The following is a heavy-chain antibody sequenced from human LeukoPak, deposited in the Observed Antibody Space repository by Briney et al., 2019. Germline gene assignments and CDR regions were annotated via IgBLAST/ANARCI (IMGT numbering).Heavy chain of an antibody. D-gene: IGHD1-26*01. J-gene: IGHJ4*02. CDR2: IYYSGST. V-gene: IGHV4-59*08. CDR3: ARQPPGIAGAADY. Sequence: SETLSLTCTVSGGSISSYYWSWIRQPPGKGLEWIGYIYYSGSTNYNPSLKSRVTISVDTSKNQFSLKLSSVTAADTAVYYCARQPPGIAGAADYWGQGTLVTVSS. CDR1: GGSISSYY.